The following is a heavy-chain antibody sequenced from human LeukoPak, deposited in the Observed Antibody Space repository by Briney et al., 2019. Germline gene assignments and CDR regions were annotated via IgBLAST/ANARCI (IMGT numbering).Heavy chain of an antibody. V-gene: IGHV3-30*18. D-gene: IGHD6-13*01. CDR2: ISYDGSNK. CDR3: AKDVEEQQLADY. Sequence: PGASLRLSCAASGFTFSSYGMHWVRQAPGKGLEWVAVISYDGSNKYYADSVKGRFTISRDNSKNTLYLQMNSLRAEDTAVYYCAKDVEEQQLADYWGQGTLVTVSS. CDR1: GFTFSSYG. J-gene: IGHJ4*02.